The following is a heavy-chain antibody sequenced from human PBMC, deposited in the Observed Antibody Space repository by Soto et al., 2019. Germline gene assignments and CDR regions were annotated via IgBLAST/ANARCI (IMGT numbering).Heavy chain of an antibody. D-gene: IGHD3-3*01. V-gene: IGHV3-9*01. CDR2: ISWNSGSI. CDR1: GFTFDDYA. Sequence: EVQLVESGGGLVQPGRSMRLSCAASGFTFDDYAMHWVRQAPGKGLEWVSGISWNSGSIGYADSVKGRFTISRDNAKNSLYLQMNRLRAEDTALYYCGSTLRGYWGQGTLVTVSS. CDR3: GSTLRGY. J-gene: IGHJ4*02.